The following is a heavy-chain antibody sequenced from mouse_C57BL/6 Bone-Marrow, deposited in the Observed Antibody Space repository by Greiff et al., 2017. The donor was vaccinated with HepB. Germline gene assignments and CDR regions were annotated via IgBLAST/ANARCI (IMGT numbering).Heavy chain of an antibody. CDR2: ISGGGGNT. Sequence: EVKLVESGGGLVKPGGSLKLSCAASGFTFSSYTMSWVRQTPEKRLEWVATISGGGGNTYYPDSVKGRFTISRDNAKNTLYLQMSSLRSEDTALYYCARRAITTVPFYFDYWGQGTTLTVSS. D-gene: IGHD1-1*01. CDR1: GFTFSSYT. CDR3: ARRAITTVPFYFDY. V-gene: IGHV5-9*01. J-gene: IGHJ2*01.